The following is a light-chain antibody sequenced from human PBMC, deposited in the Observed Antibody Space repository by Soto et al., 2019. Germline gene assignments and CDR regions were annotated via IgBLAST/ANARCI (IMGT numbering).Light chain of an antibody. CDR2: AVS. CDR3: QHSYGTPRT. CDR1: QSISTY. Sequence: DIQITQSPSSLSASVGDRVTITFRASQSISTYLNWYQHKPGKAPKVLIYAVSSLQSGVPSRFSGSGSGTDFTLTITSLQPEDSATYYCQHSYGTPRTFGQGTKVDIK. V-gene: IGKV1-39*01. J-gene: IGKJ1*01.